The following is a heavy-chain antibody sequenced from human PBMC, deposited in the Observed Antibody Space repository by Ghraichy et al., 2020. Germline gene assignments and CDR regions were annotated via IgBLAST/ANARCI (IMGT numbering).Heavy chain of an antibody. CDR3: ARQGDQLGAYFDY. CDR1: GFTFSTYS. V-gene: IGHV3-30*04. J-gene: IGHJ4*01. D-gene: IGHD7-27*01. CDR2: ISYDGSNK. Sequence: GGSLRLSCAASGFTFSTYSMHWVRQAPGKGLEWVAFISYDGSNKYYADSVKGRFTISSDNSKNTLYLQLNSLRAEDTAVYYCARQGDQLGAYFDYWGQSTLVTVSS.